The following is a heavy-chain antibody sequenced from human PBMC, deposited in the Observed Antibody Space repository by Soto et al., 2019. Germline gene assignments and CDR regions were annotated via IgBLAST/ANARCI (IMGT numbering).Heavy chain of an antibody. V-gene: IGHV3-23*01. CDR1: GFTFSSYA. CDR2: ISGRGGST. CDR3: EKASGSYFEEAFDI. D-gene: IGHD1-26*01. Sequence: EVQLLESGGGLVQPGGSLRLSCAASGFTFSSYAMSWVRQAPGKGMEWVSAISGRGGSTYYADSVKGRFPISRDNSKNTRYLQMNSLRAEDTAVYYCEKASGSYFEEAFDIWGQGTMVTVSS. J-gene: IGHJ3*02.